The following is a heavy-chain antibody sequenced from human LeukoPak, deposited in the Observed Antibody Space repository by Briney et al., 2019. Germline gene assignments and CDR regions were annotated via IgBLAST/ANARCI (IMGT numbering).Heavy chain of an antibody. Sequence: SETLSLTCTVSGGSISSGSYYWSWIRQPAGKGLEWIGRIYTSGSTNYNPSLKSRVTISVDTFKNQFSLKLSSVTAADTAVYYCARGYGDYEIDYWGQGTLVTVSS. J-gene: IGHJ4*02. V-gene: IGHV4-61*02. CDR2: IYTSGST. CDR1: GGSISSGSYY. D-gene: IGHD4-17*01. CDR3: ARGYGDYEIDY.